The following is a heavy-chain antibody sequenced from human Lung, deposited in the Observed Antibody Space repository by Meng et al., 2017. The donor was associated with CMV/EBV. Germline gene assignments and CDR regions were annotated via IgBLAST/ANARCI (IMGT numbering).Heavy chain of an antibody. Sequence: GPXLVXPTETLTLTCTVSGFSLSNARMGVSWIRQPPGKALEWLAHIFSNDEKSYSTSLKSRLTISKDTSKSQVVLTMTNMDPVDTATYYCARTGIAVAGTYYYYGMDVSGXGTTVPVS. D-gene: IGHD6-19*01. CDR3: ARTGIAVAGTYYYYGMDV. CDR2: IFSNDEK. J-gene: IGHJ6*02. V-gene: IGHV2-26*01. CDR1: GFSLSNARMG.